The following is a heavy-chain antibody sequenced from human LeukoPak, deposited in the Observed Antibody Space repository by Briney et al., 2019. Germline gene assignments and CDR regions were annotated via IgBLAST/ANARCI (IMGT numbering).Heavy chain of an antibody. CDR1: GFSVSSNY. CDR2: IYSGGST. CDR3: ARDLVNYFDY. V-gene: IGHV3-66*01. D-gene: IGHD2-21*01. Sequence: GGSLRLSCAASGFSVSSNYMSWVRQAPGKGLEWVSVIYSGGSTYYADSVKGRFIISRDNSKNTLYLQMNSLRAEDTAVYYCARDLVNYFDYWGQGTLVTVSS. J-gene: IGHJ4*02.